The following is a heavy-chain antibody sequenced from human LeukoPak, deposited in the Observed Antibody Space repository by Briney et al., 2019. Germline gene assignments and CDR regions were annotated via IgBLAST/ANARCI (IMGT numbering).Heavy chain of an antibody. CDR3: ARGFCSGGSCYDFDY. D-gene: IGHD2-15*01. V-gene: IGHV3-53*01. CDR2: IYAGGSA. Sequence: GGSLRLSCAASGFTVSSNYMSWVRQAPGKGLEWVSVIYAGGSAYYADSVKGRFTISRDNSKNTLYLQMSSLRAEDTAVYYCARGFCSGGSCYDFDYWGQGTLVTVSS. J-gene: IGHJ4*02. CDR1: GFTVSSNY.